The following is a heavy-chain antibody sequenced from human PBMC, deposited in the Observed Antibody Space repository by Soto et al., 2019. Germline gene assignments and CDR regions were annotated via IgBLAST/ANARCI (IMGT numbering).Heavy chain of an antibody. CDR3: ARSGGLGYCSSTSCSLHEYYYYGMDV. V-gene: IGHV1-69*01. Sequence: QVQLVQSGAEVKKPGSSVKVSCKASGGTFSSYAISWVRQAPGQGLEWMGGIIPIFGTANYAQKFQGRVTITADESTSTAYMELSSLRSEDTAVYYCARSGGLGYCSSTSCSLHEYYYYGMDVWGQATTVTVSS. CDR2: IIPIFGTA. D-gene: IGHD2-2*01. J-gene: IGHJ6*02. CDR1: GGTFSSYA.